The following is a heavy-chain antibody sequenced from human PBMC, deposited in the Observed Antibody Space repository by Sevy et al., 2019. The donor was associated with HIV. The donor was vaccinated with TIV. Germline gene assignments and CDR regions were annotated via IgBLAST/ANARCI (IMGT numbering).Heavy chain of an antibody. CDR1: RYTLTELS. Sequence: ASVKVSCKVSRYTLTELSMHWVRQAPGEGLEWMGCFDPEDGETIYAQKFQGGVTMTEDTSTDTAYMELSSLGSDDTAVYYCATTHPIKIVGATRGYYYFMDVWGKGSTVTVSS. D-gene: IGHD1-26*01. CDR3: ATTHPIKIVGATRGYYYFMDV. CDR2: FDPEDGET. V-gene: IGHV1-24*01. J-gene: IGHJ6*03.